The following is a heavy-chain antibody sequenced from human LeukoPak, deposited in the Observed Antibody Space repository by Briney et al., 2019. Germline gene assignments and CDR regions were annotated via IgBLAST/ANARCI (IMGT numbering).Heavy chain of an antibody. CDR3: ARQSGAFDI. Sequence: GASVNVSRKASGYTVTGYYMHWVRQAPGQGLEWVGWINPNSGGTNYARKFQGKVTMTRDTSISTAYMELSRLRSDDTAVYYCARQSGAFDIWGQGTMVTVSS. V-gene: IGHV1-2*02. J-gene: IGHJ3*02. CDR1: GYTVTGYY. CDR2: INPNSGGT.